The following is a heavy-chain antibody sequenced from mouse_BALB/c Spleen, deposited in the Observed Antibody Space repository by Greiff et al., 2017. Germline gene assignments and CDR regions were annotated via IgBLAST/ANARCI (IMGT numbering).Heavy chain of an antibody. V-gene: IGHV5-9-4*01. CDR3: ARGGITTRGVMDY. D-gene: IGHD2-4*01. Sequence: EVKLVESGGGLVKPGGSLKLSCAASGFTFSSYAMSWVRQSPEKRLEWVAEISSGGSYTYYPDTVTGRFTISRDNAKNTLYLEMSSLRSEDTAMYYCARGGITTRGVMDYWGQGTSVTVSS. CDR1: GFTFSSYA. J-gene: IGHJ4*01. CDR2: ISSGGSYT.